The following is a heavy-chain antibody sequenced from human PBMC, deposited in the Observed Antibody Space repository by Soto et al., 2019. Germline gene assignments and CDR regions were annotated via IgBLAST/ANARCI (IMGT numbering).Heavy chain of an antibody. CDR3: AKDRAWQAGRYFYGMDV. CDR2: ISYDGTIK. V-gene: IGHV3-30*18. J-gene: IGHJ6*02. CDR1: GFTFTPYG. D-gene: IGHD3-10*01. Sequence: QVQLVESGGGVVQPGRSLRLSCAASGFTFTPYGMHWVRQVPGQGPEWVAVISYDGTIKHYADSVKGRFTISRDNSNNTLELEMQSLRTEDTALYYCAKDRAWQAGRYFYGMDVWGQGTKVTVSS.